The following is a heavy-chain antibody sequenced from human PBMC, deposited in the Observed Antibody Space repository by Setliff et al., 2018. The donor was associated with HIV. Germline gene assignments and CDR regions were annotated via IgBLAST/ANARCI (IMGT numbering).Heavy chain of an antibody. CDR2: ISHSGTT. V-gene: IGHV4-39*01. Sequence: SETLSLTCALPGASITTSSYFWGWIRQPPGKGLEWIGSISHSGTTYYSPSLNSRVTISADTSKNQFSLKLNSVSAADTALYFCAKHWSLEVATMGASDIWGQGTMVTVS. CDR3: AKHWSLEVATMGASDI. CDR1: GASITTSSYF. J-gene: IGHJ3*02. D-gene: IGHD5-12*01.